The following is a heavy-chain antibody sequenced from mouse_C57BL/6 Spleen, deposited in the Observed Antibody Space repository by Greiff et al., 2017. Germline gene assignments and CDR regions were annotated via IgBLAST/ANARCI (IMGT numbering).Heavy chain of an antibody. V-gene: IGHV1-76*01. J-gene: IGHJ4*01. Sequence: QVQLKESGAELVRPGASVKLSCKASGYTFTDYYINWVKQRPGQGLEWIARIYPGSGNTYYNEKFKGKATLTAEKSSSTAYMQLSSLTSEDSAVYFCARSYYGNAMDYWGQGTSVTVSS. CDR2: IYPGSGNT. D-gene: IGHD1-1*01. CDR3: ARSYYGNAMDY. CDR1: GYTFTDYY.